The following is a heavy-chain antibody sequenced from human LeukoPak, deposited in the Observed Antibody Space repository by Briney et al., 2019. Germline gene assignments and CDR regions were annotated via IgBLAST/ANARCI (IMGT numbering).Heavy chain of an antibody. J-gene: IGHJ6*04. Sequence: GRSLRLSCAAPGFTSVIIACHGFGKAPGKGLEGVAVIWYDGSNTYYADSVKGRFTISRDNSKNTLYLQMNSLRAEDTAVYYCTSLLQGDGMDVWGKGTTVTVSS. V-gene: IGHV3-33*01. CDR3: TSLLQGDGMDV. CDR2: IWYDGSNT. CDR1: GFTSVIIA. D-gene: IGHD4-11*01.